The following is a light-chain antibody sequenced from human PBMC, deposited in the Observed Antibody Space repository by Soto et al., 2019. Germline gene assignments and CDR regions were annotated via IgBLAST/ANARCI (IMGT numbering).Light chain of an antibody. CDR2: KAS. J-gene: IGKJ1*01. CDR1: QTISSW. Sequence: DIQMTQSPSTLSGSVGDRVTVTCRASQTISSWLAWYQQKPGKAPKLLIYKASTLKSGVPSRFSGSGSGTEFTLTISSLQPDDFATYYCQHPRTFGQGTKVDIK. V-gene: IGKV1-5*03. CDR3: QHPRT.